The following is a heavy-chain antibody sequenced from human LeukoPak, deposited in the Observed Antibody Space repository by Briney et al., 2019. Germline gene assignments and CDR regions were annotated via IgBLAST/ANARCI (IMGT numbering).Heavy chain of an antibody. CDR3: AKGFSWGSYFDY. CDR1: GFTFSSYA. J-gene: IGHJ4*02. D-gene: IGHD7-27*01. CDR2: ISNSGGST. V-gene: IGHV3-23*01. Sequence: PGGSLRLSCAASGFTFSSYAMSWVRQAPGKGLEWVSTISNSGGSTYYSDSVKGRFTISRDNSKNTLFLQMNSLRAEDTAIYYCAKGFSWGSYFDYWGQGPWSPSPQ.